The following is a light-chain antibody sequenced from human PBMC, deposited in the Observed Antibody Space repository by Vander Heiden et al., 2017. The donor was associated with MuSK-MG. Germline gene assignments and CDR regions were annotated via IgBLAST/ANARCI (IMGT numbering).Light chain of an antibody. J-gene: IGKJ1*01. CDR3: QQYNDWRWT. Sequence: ELVMTQSSSTLYVSSGDRVTLSCRASQSVSTNLAWYQHRPCQPPRLLIYGAFTRATGDAGRFSGSASGTDFTLTISSLQSEDFALYYCQQYNDWRWTFGQGTKVEIK. CDR1: QSVSTN. V-gene: IGKV3-15*01. CDR2: GAF.